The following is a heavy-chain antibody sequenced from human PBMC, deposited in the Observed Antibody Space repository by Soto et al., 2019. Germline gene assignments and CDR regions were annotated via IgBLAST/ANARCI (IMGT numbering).Heavy chain of an antibody. Sequence: PSETLSLTCTVSGGSISSYYWSWIRQPPGKGLEWIGYIYYSGSTNYNPSLKSRVTISVDTSKNHFSLKLSSVTAADTAVYYCARSPSYYDILTGYYSYYYGMDVWGQGTTVTVSS. J-gene: IGHJ6*02. CDR2: IYYSGST. D-gene: IGHD3-9*01. V-gene: IGHV4-59*01. CDR3: ARSPSYYDILTGYYSYYYGMDV. CDR1: GGSISSYY.